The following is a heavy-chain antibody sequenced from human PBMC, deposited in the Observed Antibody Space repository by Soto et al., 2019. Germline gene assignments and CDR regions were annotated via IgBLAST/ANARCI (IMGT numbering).Heavy chain of an antibody. V-gene: IGHV4-31*03. CDR2: IYYSGST. CDR3: ARAEVATGSEQWRVPDAFDI. J-gene: IGHJ3*02. D-gene: IGHD6-19*01. Sequence: QVQLQESGPGLVKPSQTLSLTCTVSGGSISSGGYYWSWIRQHPGKGLEWIGYIYYSGSTYYNPSLKGRVTISVDTSKNQFSLKLSSVTAADTAVYYCARAEVATGSEQWRVPDAFDIWGQGTMVTVSS. CDR1: GGSISSGGYY.